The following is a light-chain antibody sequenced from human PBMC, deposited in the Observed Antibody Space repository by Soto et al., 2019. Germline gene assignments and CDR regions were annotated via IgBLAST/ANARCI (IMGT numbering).Light chain of an antibody. CDR2: SAS. Sequence: IVLTQSPATLSVSPGERATLSCWASQTLDSMVAWYQQKSGQAPRLLIYSASARATGVPARFSGYGSGTDFTLTISSLQSEDLGVYYCQQRSIWPRNTFGLGTKVDIK. J-gene: IGKJ2*01. CDR1: QTLDSM. CDR3: QQRSIWPRNT. V-gene: IGKV3-15*01.